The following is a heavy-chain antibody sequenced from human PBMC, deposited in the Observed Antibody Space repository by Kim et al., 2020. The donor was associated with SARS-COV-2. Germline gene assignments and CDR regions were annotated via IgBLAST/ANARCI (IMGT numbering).Heavy chain of an antibody. J-gene: IGHJ4*02. CDR3: ARDLVRLLWFGELFLDY. V-gene: IGHV1-18*01. D-gene: IGHD3-10*01. CDR1: GYTFTSYG. CDR2: ISAYNGNT. Sequence: ASVKVSCKASGYTFTSYGISWVRQAPGQGLEWMGWISAYNGNTNYAQKLQGRVTMTTDTSTSTAYMELRSLRSDDTAVYYCARDLVRLLWFGELFLDYWGQGTLVTVSS.